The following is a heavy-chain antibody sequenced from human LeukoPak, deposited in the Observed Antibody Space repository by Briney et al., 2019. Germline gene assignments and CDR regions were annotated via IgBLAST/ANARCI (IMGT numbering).Heavy chain of an antibody. D-gene: IGHD3-9*01. CDR3: ARGPFVLRYFARFDP. V-gene: IGHV4-59*01. J-gene: IGHJ5*02. Sequence: SETLSLTCTVSGGSISSYYWSWIRQPPGKGLEWIGYIYYSGSTNYNPSLKSRVTISVDTSKNQFSLKLSSVTAADTAVYYCARGPFVLRYFARFDPWGQGTLVTVSS. CDR2: IYYSGST. CDR1: GGSISSYY.